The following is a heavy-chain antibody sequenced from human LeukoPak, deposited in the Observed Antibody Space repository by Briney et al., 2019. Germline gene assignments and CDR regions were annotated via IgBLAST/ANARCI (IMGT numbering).Heavy chain of an antibody. CDR1: GGSISSYY. D-gene: IGHD3-22*01. CDR2: IYYSGST. J-gene: IGHJ3*02. V-gene: IGHV4-59*01. Sequence: SETLSLTCTVSGGSISSYYWSWIRQPPGRGLEWIGYIYYSGSTNYNPSLKSRVTISVDTSKNQFSLKLSSVTAADTAVYYCASQGYDSSGYAFDIWGQGTMVTVSS. CDR3: ASQGYDSSGYAFDI.